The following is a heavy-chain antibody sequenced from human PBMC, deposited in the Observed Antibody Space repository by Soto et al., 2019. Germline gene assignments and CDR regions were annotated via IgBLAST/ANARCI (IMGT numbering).Heavy chain of an antibody. D-gene: IGHD3-22*01. V-gene: IGHV1-18*01. CDR3: ARVSYYDSSGYYYIDY. CDR2: ISSYSGNR. CDR1: GYAFTGYG. J-gene: IGHJ4*02. Sequence: ASLKVSCKGSGYAFTGYGISWLRQAPGQSLEWLGRISSYSGNRDYAQNFQGRVTMTTDTSTTTAYMELRSLKSDDTAMYFCARVSYYDSSGYYYIDYWGQGTLVTVSS.